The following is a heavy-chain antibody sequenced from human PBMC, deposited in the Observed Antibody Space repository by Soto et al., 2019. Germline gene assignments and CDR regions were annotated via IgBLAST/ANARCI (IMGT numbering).Heavy chain of an antibody. CDR2: IYYSGST. CDR1: GGSISSYY. V-gene: IGHV4-59*01. D-gene: IGHD6-19*01. Sequence: QVQLQESGPGLVKPSETLSLTCTVSGGSISSYYWSWIRQPPGKGLEWIGYIYYSGSTNYNPSLKCRVTISVDTSKNQFSLKLSSVTAADTAVYYCARGGWYVGEYFQHWGQGTLVTVSS. J-gene: IGHJ1*01. CDR3: ARGGWYVGEYFQH.